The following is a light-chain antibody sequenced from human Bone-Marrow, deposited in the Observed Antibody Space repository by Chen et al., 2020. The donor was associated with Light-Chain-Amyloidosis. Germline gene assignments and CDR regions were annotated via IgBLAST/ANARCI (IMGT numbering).Light chain of an antibody. CDR2: EDD. CDR3: QSYQGSSQGV. J-gene: IGLJ3*02. Sequence: NFMLTQPHSVSESPGKTVIISCTRSSGSMATNYVQWYQQRPGSSPTTVLNEDDKKPSGVPDRFSGYIDRSSNSASLTISGLKTEDEADYYCQSYQGSSQGVFGGGTKLTVL. CDR1: SGSMATNY. V-gene: IGLV6-57*01.